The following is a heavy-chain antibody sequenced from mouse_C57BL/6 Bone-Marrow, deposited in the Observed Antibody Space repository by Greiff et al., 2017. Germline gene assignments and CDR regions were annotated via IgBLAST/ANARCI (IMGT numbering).Heavy chain of an antibody. CDR1: GYSITSGYY. CDR3: ARDSYYYGSSHWYFDV. V-gene: IGHV3-6*01. Sequence: EVQLVESGPGLVKPSQSLSLTCSVTGYSITSGYYWNWIRQFPGNKLEWMGYISYDGSNNYNPSLKNRISITRDTSKNQFFLKLNSVTTEDTATYYCARDSYYYGSSHWYFDVWGTGTTVTVSS. D-gene: IGHD1-1*01. CDR2: ISYDGSN. J-gene: IGHJ1*03.